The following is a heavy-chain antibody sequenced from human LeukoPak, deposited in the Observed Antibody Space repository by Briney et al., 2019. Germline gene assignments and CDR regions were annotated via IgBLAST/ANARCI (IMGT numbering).Heavy chain of an antibody. CDR2: ISGSGGST. D-gene: IGHD2-2*01. CDR1: GFTFSSYA. CDR3: AKDRALLEYCSSTSCYFTLGC. V-gene: IGHV3-23*01. Sequence: QAGGSLRLSCAASGFTFSSYAMSWVRQAPGKGLEWVSAISGSGGSTYYADSVKGRFTISRDNSKNTLYLQMNSLRAEDTAVYYCAKDRALLEYCSSTSCYFTLGCWGQGTLVTVSS. J-gene: IGHJ4*02.